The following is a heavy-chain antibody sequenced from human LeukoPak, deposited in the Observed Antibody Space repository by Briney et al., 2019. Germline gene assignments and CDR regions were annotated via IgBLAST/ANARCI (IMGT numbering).Heavy chain of an antibody. Sequence: PETLSLTCAVYGGSFSGYYWGWIRQPPGKGLEWIGEINHSGSTNYNPSLKSRVTISVDTSKNQFSLKLSSVTAADTAVYYCARGEGSGWYIDYWGQGTLVTVSS. CDR1: GGSFSGYY. V-gene: IGHV4-34*01. CDR3: ARGEGSGWYIDY. D-gene: IGHD6-19*01. CDR2: INHSGST. J-gene: IGHJ4*02.